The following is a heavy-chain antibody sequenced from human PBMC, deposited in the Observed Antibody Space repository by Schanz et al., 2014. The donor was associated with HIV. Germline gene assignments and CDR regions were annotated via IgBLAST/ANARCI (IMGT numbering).Heavy chain of an antibody. Sequence: QVQLVQSGAEVKKPGASVKVSCKASGYTFTTYSMHWVRQAPGQGLEWMGIINPSGGSTSYAQKFQGRVTMTRDTSTRTVHMELSSLRSEDTAVYYCARGLGRCGGDCRGYPLDYWGQGTLVVVSS. CDR1: GYTFTTYS. J-gene: IGHJ4*02. V-gene: IGHV1-46*01. D-gene: IGHD2-21*02. CDR2: INPSGGST. CDR3: ARGLGRCGGDCRGYPLDY.